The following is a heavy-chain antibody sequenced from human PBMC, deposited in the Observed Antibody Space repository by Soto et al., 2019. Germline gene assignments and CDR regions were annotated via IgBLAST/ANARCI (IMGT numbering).Heavy chain of an antibody. Sequence: QVQLVQSGAEVKKPGASVKVSCKASDYTFTNYGISWVRQAPGQGLEWMGWISAYNGNTNYAQKLQGRVTMTTDTSTSTAYMGLRSLRSDDTAVYYCARSSSGPPPDAFDIWGQGTMVTVSS. CDR3: ARSSSGPPPDAFDI. CDR1: DYTFTNYG. D-gene: IGHD6-19*01. V-gene: IGHV1-18*01. CDR2: ISAYNGNT. J-gene: IGHJ3*02.